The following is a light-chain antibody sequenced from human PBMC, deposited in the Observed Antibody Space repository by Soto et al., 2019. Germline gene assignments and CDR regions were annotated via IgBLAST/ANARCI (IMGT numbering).Light chain of an antibody. CDR2: EGS. V-gene: IGLV2-23*01. Sequence: QSALTQPASVSGSPEQSITISCTGPGSDVGSFDLVSWYQQHPGKAPKLIIFEGSKRPSGVSDRFSGSKSDNRASLTISGLQAEDEAEYYCSSYARSLTWVFGGGTKLIVL. J-gene: IGLJ3*02. CDR3: SSYARSLTWV. CDR1: GSDVGSFDL.